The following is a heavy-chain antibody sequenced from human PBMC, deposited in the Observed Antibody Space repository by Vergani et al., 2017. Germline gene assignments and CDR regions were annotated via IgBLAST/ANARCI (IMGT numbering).Heavy chain of an antibody. CDR3: ARRTAAAGSSFGENWYDP. CDR2: IYYSGRT. CDR1: GGSIRSSSYY. Sequence: QLQLQESGPGLVKPSETLSLTCTVSGGSIRSSSYYWGWIRQPPGKGLEWIGSIYYSGRTYYNPSLKSRVTISVDTSKNQFSLQLSSVTAADTAVYYCARRTAAAGSSFGENWYDPWGRGTLVTVSS. D-gene: IGHD6-13*01. J-gene: IGHJ5*02. V-gene: IGHV4-39*01.